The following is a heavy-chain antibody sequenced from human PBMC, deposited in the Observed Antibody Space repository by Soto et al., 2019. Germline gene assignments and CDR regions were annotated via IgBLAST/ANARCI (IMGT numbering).Heavy chain of an antibody. CDR1: GFTFSRHW. CDR2: IRDDGTDK. V-gene: IGHV3-7*01. J-gene: IGHJ4*02. D-gene: IGHD3-22*01. Sequence: EVPLVESGGGLVQPGGSLRLSCAASGFTFSRHWMTWVRQAPGKGLEWVANIRDDGTDKYYVDSVKGRFIISRDNTKNSLYLQMNSLRAEDTAIYYCARDREVVVHWGQGTLVTVSS. CDR3: ARDREVVVH.